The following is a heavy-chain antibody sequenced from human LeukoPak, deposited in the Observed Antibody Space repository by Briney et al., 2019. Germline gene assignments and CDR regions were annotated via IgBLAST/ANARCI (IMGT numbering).Heavy chain of an antibody. Sequence: PGGSLRLSCAASGFTFSSYAMSWVRQAPGKGLEWVSAISGSGGSTYYADSVKGRFTISRDNSKNTLYLQMNSLRAEDTAVYYCANHTLGYCSGGSCANFDHWGQGTLVTVSS. CDR3: ANHTLGYCSGGSCANFDH. J-gene: IGHJ4*02. D-gene: IGHD2-15*01. V-gene: IGHV3-23*01. CDR1: GFTFSSYA. CDR2: ISGSGGST.